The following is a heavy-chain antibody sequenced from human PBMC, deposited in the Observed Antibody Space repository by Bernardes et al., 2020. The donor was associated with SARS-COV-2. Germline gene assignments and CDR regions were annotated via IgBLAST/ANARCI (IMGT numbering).Heavy chain of an antibody. Sequence: GGSLRLSCAASGFTFSSYAMSWVRQAPGKGLEWVSAISGSGGSTYYADSVKGRFTISRDNSKNTLYLQMNSLRAEDTAVYYCAKTGYSYAPLSVFQYYYYYYMDVWGKGTTVTVSS. CDR3: AKTGYSYAPLSVFQYYYYYYMDV. CDR2: ISGSGGST. CDR1: GFTFSSYA. D-gene: IGHD5-18*01. J-gene: IGHJ6*03. V-gene: IGHV3-23*01.